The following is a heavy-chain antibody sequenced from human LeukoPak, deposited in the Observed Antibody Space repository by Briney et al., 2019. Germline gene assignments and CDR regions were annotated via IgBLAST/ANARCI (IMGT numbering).Heavy chain of an antibody. Sequence: SETLSLTCTVSGGSITNSYWNWIRQSPGKGLEWIGYINHSGSTNYNPSLKSRVTISVDTSKNQFSLKLSSVTAADTAVYFCARDPLSTNDFDIWGQGTMVTVSS. V-gene: IGHV4-59*01. CDR3: ARDPLSTNDFDI. CDR1: GGSITNSY. CDR2: INHSGST. D-gene: IGHD1-1*01. J-gene: IGHJ3*02.